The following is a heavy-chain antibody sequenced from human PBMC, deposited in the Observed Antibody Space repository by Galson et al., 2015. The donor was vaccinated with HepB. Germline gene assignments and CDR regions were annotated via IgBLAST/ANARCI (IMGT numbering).Heavy chain of an antibody. CDR2: IGTAGDT. Sequence: SLRLSCAASGFTFSSYDMHWVRQATGKGLEWVSAIGTAGDTYYPGSVKGRFTISRENAKNSLYLQMNSLRAGDTAVYYCARDLRYCSSTSCYTGTGVDVWGKGTMVTVSS. CDR1: GFTFSSYD. D-gene: IGHD2-2*02. CDR3: ARDLRYCSSTSCYTGTGVDV. J-gene: IGHJ6*04. V-gene: IGHV3-13*01.